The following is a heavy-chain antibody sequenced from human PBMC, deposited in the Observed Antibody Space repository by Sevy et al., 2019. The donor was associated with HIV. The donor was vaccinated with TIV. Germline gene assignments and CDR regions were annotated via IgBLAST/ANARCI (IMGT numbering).Heavy chain of an antibody. D-gene: IGHD3-9*01. Sequence: SETLSLTCTVSGGSISSSSYYWGWIRQPPGKGLEWIGSIYYSGSTYYNPSLKSRVTISVDTSKNQFSLKLSSVTAAATAVYYCARPSLGYYDILTGYHTGYFDLWGRGTLVTVSS. CDR1: GGSISSSSYY. CDR3: ARPSLGYYDILTGYHTGYFDL. V-gene: IGHV4-39*01. CDR2: IYYSGST. J-gene: IGHJ2*01.